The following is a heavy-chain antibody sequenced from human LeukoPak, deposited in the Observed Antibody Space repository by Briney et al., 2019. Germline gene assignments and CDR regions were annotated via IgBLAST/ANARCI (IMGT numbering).Heavy chain of an antibody. J-gene: IGHJ6*02. CDR1: GGSISSYY. CDR2: IYYSGST. Sequence: SETLSLTCTVSGGSISSYYWSWIRQHPGKGLEWIGYIYYSGSTYYNPSLKSRVTISVDTSKNQFSLKLSSVTAADTAVYYCARSGSWGYYYGMDVWGQGTTVTVSS. CDR3: ARSGSWGYYYGMDV. V-gene: IGHV4-59*08. D-gene: IGHD2-15*01.